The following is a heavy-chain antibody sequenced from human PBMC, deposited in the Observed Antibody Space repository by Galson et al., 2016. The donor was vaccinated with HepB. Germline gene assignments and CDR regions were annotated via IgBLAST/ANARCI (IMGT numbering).Heavy chain of an antibody. Sequence: SLRLSCAASGFTSGGYALHWVRQAPGKGLEWVSGISWNSGIIRYADSVKGRFTISRDNAKNSLYLQMNSLRPEDTALYYCVKDNQVGDFWSGYYTGIGMDVWGQGTTVTVSS. CDR2: ISWNSGII. J-gene: IGHJ6*02. D-gene: IGHD3-3*01. CDR3: VKDNQVGDFWSGYYTGIGMDV. V-gene: IGHV3-9*02. CDR1: GFTSGGYA.